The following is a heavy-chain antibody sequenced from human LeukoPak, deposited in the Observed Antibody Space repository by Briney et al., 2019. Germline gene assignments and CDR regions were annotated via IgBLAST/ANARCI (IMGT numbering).Heavy chain of an antibody. CDR1: GFTFSSYW. CDR2: IKQDGSGK. D-gene: IGHD3-16*01. J-gene: IGHJ6*02. V-gene: IGHV3-7*03. CDR3: ARGGGLDV. Sequence: GGSLRLSCSASGFTFSSYWMTWVRQAPGKGLEWVANIKQDGSGKHYVDSVEGRFTISRDNAKNSLYLQMNSLRAEDTAVYYCARGGGLDVWGQGATVTVSS.